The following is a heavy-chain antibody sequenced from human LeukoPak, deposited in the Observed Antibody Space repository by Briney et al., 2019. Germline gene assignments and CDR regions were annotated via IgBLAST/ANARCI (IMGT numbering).Heavy chain of an antibody. CDR3: ARGDGGYSGYDHFDY. D-gene: IGHD5-12*01. CDR1: GCTFSSYS. J-gene: IGHJ4*02. CDR2: ISSSSSYI. V-gene: IGHV3-21*01. Sequence: GGSLRLSCAASGCTFSSYSKNWVRQAPGKGLEWVSSISSSSSYIYYADSVKGRFTISRDNAKNSLYLQMNSLRAEDTAVYYCARGDGGYSGYDHFDYWGQGTLVIVSS.